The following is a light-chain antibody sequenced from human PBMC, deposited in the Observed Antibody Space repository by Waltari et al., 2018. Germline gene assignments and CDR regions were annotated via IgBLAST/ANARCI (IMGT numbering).Light chain of an antibody. CDR2: DSS. J-gene: IGKJ4*01. CDR1: QSVSTY. V-gene: IGKV3-11*01. Sequence: EIVVTQSPAIMSLYPGERATLSCRVSQSVSTYFAWYQQRPGQPPRHLIYDSSSRATGIPARFSGSGSETDFTLTISSLEPEDFAVYYCQQRYKWPLTFGGGSKVEI. CDR3: QQRYKWPLT.